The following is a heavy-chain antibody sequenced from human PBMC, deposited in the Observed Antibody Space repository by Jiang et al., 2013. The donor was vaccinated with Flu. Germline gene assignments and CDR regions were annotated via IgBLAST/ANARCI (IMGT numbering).Heavy chain of an antibody. Sequence: SVSSSSAAWNWIRQSPSRGLEWLGRTYYRSQWYNDYALSVKGRITINADTSKSQFSLHLNSVTPEDTAVYYCARATVTYRYRSGWSHYSWFDPWGQGTRVIVSS. CDR1: SVSSSSAA. CDR3: ARATVTYRYRSGWSHYSWFDP. CDR2: TYYRSQWYN. J-gene: IGHJ5*02. D-gene: IGHD6-19*01. V-gene: IGHV6-1*01.